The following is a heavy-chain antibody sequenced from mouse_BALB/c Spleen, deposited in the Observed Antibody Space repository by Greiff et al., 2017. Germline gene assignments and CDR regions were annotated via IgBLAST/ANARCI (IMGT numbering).Heavy chain of an antibody. CDR1: GFTFTDYY. J-gene: IGHJ1*01. V-gene: IGHV7-3*02. CDR3: ARDIGDRGWYFDV. CDR2: IRNKANGYTT. Sequence: EVQRVESGGGLVQPGGSLRLSCATSGFTFTDYYMSWVRQPPGKALEWLGFIRNKANGYTTEYSASVKGRFTISRDNSKSILYLQMNTLRAEDSATYYCARDIGDRGWYFDVWGAGTTVTVSS. D-gene: IGHD3-3*01.